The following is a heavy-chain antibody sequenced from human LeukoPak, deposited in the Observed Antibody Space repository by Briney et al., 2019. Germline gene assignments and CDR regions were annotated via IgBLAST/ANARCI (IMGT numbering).Heavy chain of an antibody. CDR2: VIRDGSFT. CDR3: VRDGDDFNFDY. CDR1: GFTFISYW. D-gene: IGHD5-24*01. J-gene: IGHJ4*02. Sequence: GGSLRVSCAASGFTFISYWMHWVRQARGKGLEWVSRVIRDGSFTNYADSVKGRFTISRDNAKNTLYLQMSSLRAEDTAVYFCVRDGDDFNFDYWGQGSLVTVSS. V-gene: IGHV3-74*01.